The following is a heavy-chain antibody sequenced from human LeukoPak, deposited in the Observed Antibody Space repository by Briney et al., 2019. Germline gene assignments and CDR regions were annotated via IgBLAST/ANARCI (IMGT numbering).Heavy chain of an antibody. D-gene: IGHD5-18*01. J-gene: IGHJ4*02. CDR1: GGSISNTFYY. CDR3: ARGAGYSYGGKFDY. V-gene: IGHV4-39*07. CDR2: INYSGST. Sequence: SETLSLTCTVSGGSISNTFYYWGWIRQPPGKGLEWIGSINYSGSTNYNPSLKSRVTISVDTSKNQFSLKLSSVTAADTAVYYCARGAGYSYGGKFDYWGQGTLVTVSS.